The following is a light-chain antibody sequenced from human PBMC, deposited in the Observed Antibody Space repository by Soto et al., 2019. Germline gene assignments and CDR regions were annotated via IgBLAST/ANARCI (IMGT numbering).Light chain of an antibody. Sequence: EVVRTQSPATLSGSVAGRDTLSIRASQSVSSNLAWYQQKPGQAPRLLIYGASTRATGIPARFSGSGSGTEFTLTISSLQSEDFAVYSCQQYNNWPLTFGGGTRWIS. J-gene: IGKJ4*01. CDR2: GAS. CDR1: QSVSSN. V-gene: IGKV3-15*01. CDR3: QQYNNWPLT.